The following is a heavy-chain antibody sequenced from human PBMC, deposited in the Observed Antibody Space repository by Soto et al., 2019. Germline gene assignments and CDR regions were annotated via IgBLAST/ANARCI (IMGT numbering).Heavy chain of an antibody. D-gene: IGHD6-19*01. CDR2: ISAYNGNT. J-gene: IGHJ3*02. Sequence: ASVKVSCKASGYTFTGYYMHWVRQAPGQGLEWMGWISAYNGNTNYAQKLQGRVTMTTDTSTSTAYMELRSLRSDDTAVYYCASGRVQWLGAFDIWGQGTMVTVSS. CDR3: ASGRVQWLGAFDI. CDR1: GYTFTGYY. V-gene: IGHV1-18*04.